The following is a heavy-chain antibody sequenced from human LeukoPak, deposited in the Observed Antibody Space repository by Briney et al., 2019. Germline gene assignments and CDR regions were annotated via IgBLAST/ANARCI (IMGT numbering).Heavy chain of an antibody. CDR3: AKDADPLGDWFDP. V-gene: IGHV3-30*02. J-gene: IGHJ5*02. D-gene: IGHD7-27*01. CDR2: IRYDGSNK. CDR1: RFAFSSYA. Sequence: PGGSLRLSCAASRFAFSSYAMTWVRQAPGKGLEWVAFIRYDGSNKYYADSVKGRFTISRDNSKNTLYLQMNSLRAEDTAVYYCAKDADPLGDWFDPWGQGTLITVSS.